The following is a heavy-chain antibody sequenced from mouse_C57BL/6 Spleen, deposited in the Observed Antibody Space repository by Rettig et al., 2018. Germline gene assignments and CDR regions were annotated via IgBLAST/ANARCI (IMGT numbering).Heavy chain of an antibody. D-gene: IGHD2-4*01. CDR2: IWTGGTT. V-gene: IGHV2-9-1*01. Sequence: QVQLKESGPGLVAPSQSLSITCTVSGFSLTSYAISWVRQPPGKGLEWLGVIWTGGTTNYNSALKSRLSISKDNSKSEVFLKMKSLQSDETVRYYCGIYDYDDWVAYWGQGTLVTVSA. CDR3: GIYDYDDWVAY. J-gene: IGHJ3*01. CDR1: GFSLTSYA.